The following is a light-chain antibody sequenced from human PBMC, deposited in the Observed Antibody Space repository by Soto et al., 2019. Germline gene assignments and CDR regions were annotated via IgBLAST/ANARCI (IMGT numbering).Light chain of an antibody. Sequence: DVQMTQSPSSLSASVGDRVTITCRASQDINSYLDWYQQKPGNAPKSLIYGASSLQTGVPSRFSGSESGTDFTLTISNLQPEDSATYYCQQYNIYPLTFGGGTKVEIK. CDR1: QDINSY. CDR2: GAS. V-gene: IGKV1D-16*01. CDR3: QQYNIYPLT. J-gene: IGKJ4*01.